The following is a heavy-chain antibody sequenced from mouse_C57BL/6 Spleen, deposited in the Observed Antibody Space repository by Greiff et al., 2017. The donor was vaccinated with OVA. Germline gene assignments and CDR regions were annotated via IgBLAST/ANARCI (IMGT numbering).Heavy chain of an antibody. V-gene: IGHV5-12*01. J-gene: IGHJ3*01. CDR3: ARRGGNYAWFAY. Sequence: EVQGVESGGGLVQPGGSLKLSCAASGFTFSDYYMYWVRQTPEKRLEWVAYISNGGGSTYYPDTVKGRFTISRDNAKNTLYLQMSRLKSEDTAMYYCARRGGNYAWFAYWGQGTLVTVSA. D-gene: IGHD2-1*01. CDR1: GFTFSDYY. CDR2: ISNGGGST.